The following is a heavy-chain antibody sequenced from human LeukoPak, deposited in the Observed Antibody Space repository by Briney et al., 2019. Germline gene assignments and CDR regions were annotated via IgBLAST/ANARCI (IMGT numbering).Heavy chain of an antibody. CDR2: ISSDASST. J-gene: IGHJ4*02. CDR3: ASSLYVAAALRY. CDR1: RFTFSSYW. D-gene: IGHD2-2*01. V-gene: IGHV3-74*01. Sequence: GGSLRLSCAASRFTFSSYWMHWVRQAPGKGPVWVSRISSDASSTNYADSAKGRFTISRDNAKNTLYLQMNSLRAEDTAVYYCASSLYVAAALRYWGQGTLVTVSS.